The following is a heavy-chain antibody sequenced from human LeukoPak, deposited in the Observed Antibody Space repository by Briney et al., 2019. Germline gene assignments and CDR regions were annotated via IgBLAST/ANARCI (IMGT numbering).Heavy chain of an antibody. V-gene: IGHV1-18*01. Sequence: GASVKVSCKASGYTFTSYGISWVRQAPGQGLEWMGWISAYNGNTNYAQKLQGRVTMTTDTSTRTVYMELRSLRSDGTAVYYCAREDYCSGGSCYEGAVDYWGQGTLVTVSS. CDR1: GYTFTSYG. D-gene: IGHD2-15*01. J-gene: IGHJ4*02. CDR3: AREDYCSGGSCYEGAVDY. CDR2: ISAYNGNT.